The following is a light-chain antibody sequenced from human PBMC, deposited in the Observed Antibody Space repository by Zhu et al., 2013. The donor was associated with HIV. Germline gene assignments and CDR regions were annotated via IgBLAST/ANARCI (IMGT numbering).Light chain of an antibody. CDR1: QSVSGK. CDR2: DAS. Sequence: EIVLTQSPGTLSLSPGERATLSCRASQSVSGKLAWYQQKSGQAPSLLIYDASTRATGIPARFSGTASGTEFTLTISSLQPEDSAVYFCQQYNNWPLAFGGGTKVEIK. V-gene: IGKV3-15*01. CDR3: QQYNNWPLA. J-gene: IGKJ4*01.